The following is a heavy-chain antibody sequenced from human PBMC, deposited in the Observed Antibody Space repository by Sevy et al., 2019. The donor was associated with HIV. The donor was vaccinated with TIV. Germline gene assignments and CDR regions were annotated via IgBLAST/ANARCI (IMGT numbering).Heavy chain of an antibody. V-gene: IGHV4-31*03. D-gene: IGHD3-9*01. Sequence: SETLSLTCTVSGGSISSRAYYWTWIRQHPGKGLECIGYIYYSGNAFYSPSLTSRVTISLDASNSQFSLRLISVTAADTCVYYCARQPCYYDTLPELPPCYYRHSSGQGTLATFSP. CDR3: ARQPCYYDTLPELPPCYYRHS. CDR1: GGSISSRAYY. CDR2: IYYSGNA. J-gene: IGHJ5*01.